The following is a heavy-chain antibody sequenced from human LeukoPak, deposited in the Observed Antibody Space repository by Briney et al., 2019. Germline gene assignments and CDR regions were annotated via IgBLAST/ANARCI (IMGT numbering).Heavy chain of an antibody. CDR2: IIPIVGST. V-gene: IGHV1-69*04. J-gene: IGHJ4*02. Sequence: GASVKVSCKASGYTFTSYGISWVRQAPGQGLEWMGRIIPIVGSTNYAEKLQGRVTITADKSTSTVYMELSSLRSEDTAVYYCARHYGGLDDYWGQGTLIIVSS. CDR3: ARHYGGLDDY. CDR1: GYTFTSYG. D-gene: IGHD4-23*01.